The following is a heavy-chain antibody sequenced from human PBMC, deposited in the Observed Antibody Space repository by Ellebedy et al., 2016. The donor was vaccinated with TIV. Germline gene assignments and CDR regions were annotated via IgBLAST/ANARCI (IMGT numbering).Heavy chain of an antibody. J-gene: IGHJ4*02. CDR3: ARASTSGWYILDY. CDR2: IWYDGSNG. CDR1: GFMFNTYG. V-gene: IGHV3-33*08. D-gene: IGHD6-19*01. Sequence: PGGSLRLSCAASGFMFNTYGMHWVRQAPGKGLEWVAVIWYDGSNGYYADSVKGRFTISRDNSKNTLYLQMNSLRAEDTAVYYCARASTSGWYILDYWGQGTLVSVSS.